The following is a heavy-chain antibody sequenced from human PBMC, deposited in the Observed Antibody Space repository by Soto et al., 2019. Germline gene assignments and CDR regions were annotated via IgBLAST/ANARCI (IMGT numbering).Heavy chain of an antibody. CDR2: ISYDGSNK. V-gene: IGHV3-30*18. J-gene: IGHJ4*02. Sequence: GESLKISCAASGFTFSSYGMHWVRQAPGKGLEWVAVISYDGSNKYYADSVKGRFTISRDNSKNTLYLQMNSLRAEDTAVYYCAKGTVTTERYFDYWGQGTLVTVST. D-gene: IGHD4-17*01. CDR3: AKGTVTTERYFDY. CDR1: GFTFSSYG.